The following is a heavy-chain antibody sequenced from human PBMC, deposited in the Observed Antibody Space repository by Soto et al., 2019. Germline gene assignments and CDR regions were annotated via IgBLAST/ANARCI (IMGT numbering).Heavy chain of an antibody. V-gene: IGHV3-43D*04. Sequence: VKLVESGGIGVQTGGSLRLSCAAAGFDFEDYAMHWVRQVPGKGLEWVSLTNSDGTDSYYVDSVKGRFTISRDNAKRTLYLQMDRLRPEATALYFCAKSVYYYDSSPLDHWGQGTLVTVSS. CDR3: AKSVYYYDSSPLDH. J-gene: IGHJ4*02. D-gene: IGHD3-22*01. CDR2: TNSDGTDS. CDR1: GFDFEDYA.